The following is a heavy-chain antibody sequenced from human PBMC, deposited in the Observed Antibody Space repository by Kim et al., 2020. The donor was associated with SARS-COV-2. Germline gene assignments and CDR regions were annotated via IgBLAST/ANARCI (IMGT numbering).Heavy chain of an antibody. CDR2: INGDGSST. J-gene: IGHJ4*02. Sequence: GGSLRLSCAASGFAFSSYCMMWVRQIPGKGLVWVSRINGDGSSTTYADSVQGRFTISRDNAKNTLYLQMNSLRAEDTAVYYCASLKHPLVGTHPGDYWGQGSLVTVSS. CDR1: GFAFSSYC. V-gene: IGHV3-74*01. CDR3: ASLKHPLVGTHPGDY. D-gene: IGHD1-1*01.